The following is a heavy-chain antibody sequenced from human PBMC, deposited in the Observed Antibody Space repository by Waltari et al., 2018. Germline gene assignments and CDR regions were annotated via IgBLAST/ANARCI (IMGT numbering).Heavy chain of an antibody. CDR2: ISSSGSTI. V-gene: IGHV3-48*03. Sequence: EVQLVESGGGLVQPGGSLSLSCAAFGFTFSSYEMNWVSQAPGKGLEWVSYISSSGSTIYYADSVKGRFTISRDNAKNSLYLQMNSLRAEDTAVYYCARGYSSSWYSPPIDYWGQGTLVTVSS. D-gene: IGHD6-13*01. CDR3: ARGYSSSWYSPPIDY. CDR1: GFTFSSYE. J-gene: IGHJ4*02.